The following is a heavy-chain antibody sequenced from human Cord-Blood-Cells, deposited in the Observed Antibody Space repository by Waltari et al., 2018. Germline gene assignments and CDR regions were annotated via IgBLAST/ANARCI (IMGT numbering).Heavy chain of an antibody. CDR3: AKGGYCSGGSCPIDY. V-gene: IGHV3-23*01. CDR2: ISGSGGST. Sequence: EVQLLESGGGLVQPGGSLRLSCAASGFTFSSYAMSWVRQAPGKGLEWVSAISGSGGSTYYADSVKGRFTIARDNAKNTLYLQMNSLRAEDTAVYYCAKGGYCSGGSCPIDYWGQGTLVTVSS. D-gene: IGHD2-15*01. CDR1: GFTFSSYA. J-gene: IGHJ4*02.